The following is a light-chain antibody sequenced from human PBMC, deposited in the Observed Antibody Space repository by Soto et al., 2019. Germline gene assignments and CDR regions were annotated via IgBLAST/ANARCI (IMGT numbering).Light chain of an antibody. CDR2: DAS. CDR1: QSVSSSS. V-gene: IGKV3-20*01. Sequence: DMVLPQSPGTLSLSPGERATLSCRASQSVSSSSLAWYQPKRGQAPRLLIHDASSRATGIPDRFSGSGSGTDFTLTISRLEPEDFAVYYCQQYGGSPRTFGQGTKVDIK. CDR3: QQYGGSPRT. J-gene: IGKJ1*01.